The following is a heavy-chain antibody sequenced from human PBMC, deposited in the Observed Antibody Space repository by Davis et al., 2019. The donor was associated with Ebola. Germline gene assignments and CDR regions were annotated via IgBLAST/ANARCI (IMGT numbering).Heavy chain of an antibody. CDR2: MNPTSGNT. CDR3: ARSRGWLFLYGMDV. D-gene: IGHD3-9*01. Sequence: ASVKVSCKASGGTFSSYAISWVRQAAGQGLEWMGWMNPTSGNTGYAQKIEGRVTMTRDASISTAYMELSSLTSEDTAVYYCARSRGWLFLYGMDVWGQGTTVTVSS. J-gene: IGHJ6*02. CDR1: GGTFSSYA. V-gene: IGHV1-8*02.